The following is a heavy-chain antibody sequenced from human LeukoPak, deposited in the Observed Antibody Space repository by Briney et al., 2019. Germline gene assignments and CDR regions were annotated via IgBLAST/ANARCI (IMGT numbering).Heavy chain of an antibody. D-gene: IGHD2-15*01. CDR1: GFTFSSYG. CDR2: FSGSGGRT. CDR3: AKAPVTSCRGAFCYPFDY. J-gene: IGHJ4*02. Sequence: PGGSLRLSCAASGFTFSSYGMSWVRQAPGKGLEWISSFSGSGGRTYYADSVKGRFTISRDNSKHTLHLQMNSLRAEDAAVYYCAKAPVTSCRGAFCYPFDYWGQGTLVTVSS. V-gene: IGHV3-23*01.